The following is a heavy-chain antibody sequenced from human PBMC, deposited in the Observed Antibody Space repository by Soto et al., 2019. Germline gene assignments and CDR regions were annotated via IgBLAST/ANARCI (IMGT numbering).Heavy chain of an antibody. J-gene: IGHJ6*02. Sequence: GGPLRPSCAASGFTFSSYGMHWVRQAPGKGLEWVAVISYDGSNKYYADSVKGRFTISRDNSKNTLYLQMNSLRAEDTAVYYCAKSYGSGIYYYYYGMDVWGQGTTVTVSS. CDR2: ISYDGSNK. CDR3: AKSYGSGIYYYYYGMDV. CDR1: GFTFSSYG. V-gene: IGHV3-30*18. D-gene: IGHD3-10*01.